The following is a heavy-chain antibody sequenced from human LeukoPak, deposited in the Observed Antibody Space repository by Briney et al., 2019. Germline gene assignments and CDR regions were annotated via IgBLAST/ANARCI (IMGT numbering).Heavy chain of an antibody. D-gene: IGHD4-17*01. CDR1: GFTFSLYW. CDR3: ARCTYGDHFDY. V-gene: IGHV3-7*01. CDR2: IKQDGSEK. J-gene: IGHJ4*02. Sequence: GGSLRLSCAASGFTFSLYWMNWVRRAPGKGLEWVANIKQDGSEKNYVDSVKGRFTISRDNAKNSLYLQMNSLRAEDTAVYYCARCTYGDHFDYWGQGTLVTVSS.